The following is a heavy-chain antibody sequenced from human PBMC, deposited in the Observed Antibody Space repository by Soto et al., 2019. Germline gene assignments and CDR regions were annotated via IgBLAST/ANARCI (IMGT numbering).Heavy chain of an antibody. CDR1: GGTFSSDT. J-gene: IGHJ4*02. D-gene: IGHD3-22*01. CDR2: IIPILGIA. V-gene: IGHV1-69*02. CDR3: ARVLGNYYDSSGNPLDY. Sequence: QVQLVQSGAEVKKPGSSVKVSCKASGGTFSSDTISWVRQAPGQGLEWMGRIIPILGIANYAQKFQGRVTITADKSTSTAYMELSSLRSEDTAVYYCARVLGNYYDSSGNPLDYWGQGTLVTVSS.